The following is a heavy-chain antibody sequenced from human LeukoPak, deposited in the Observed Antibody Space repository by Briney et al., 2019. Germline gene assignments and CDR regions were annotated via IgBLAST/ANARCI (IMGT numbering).Heavy chain of an antibody. CDR1: GGSISSGSYY. D-gene: IGHD6-19*01. CDR2: IYTSGST. J-gene: IGHJ4*02. CDR3: ARAPYSSGWYDFDY. V-gene: IGHV4-61*02. Sequence: PSETLSLTCTVSGGSISSGSYYWYWLRQPAGKGLEWIGRIYTSGSTNYNPSLKSRVTISGVTSKNQFSLKLSSVTAADTAVYYCARAPYSSGWYDFDYWGQGTLVTVSS.